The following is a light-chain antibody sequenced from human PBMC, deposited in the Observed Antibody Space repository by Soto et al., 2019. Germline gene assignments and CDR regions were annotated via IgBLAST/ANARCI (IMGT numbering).Light chain of an antibody. J-gene: IGKJ1*01. CDR1: QTINNW. Sequence: DIPMTQSPPTLSASVGDRVTITCRASQTINNWLAWYQQKPGKAPKLLIFDASTLESGVPARVRGSGSGTEFTLTISSMQPGDLAAYYCQHYNNYWTFGQGIKVEIK. CDR2: DAS. V-gene: IGKV1-5*01. CDR3: QHYNNYWT.